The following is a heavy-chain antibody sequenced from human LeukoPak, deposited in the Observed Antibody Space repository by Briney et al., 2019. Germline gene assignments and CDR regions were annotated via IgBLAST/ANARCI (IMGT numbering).Heavy chain of an antibody. V-gene: IGHV4-4*07. Sequence: PSETLSLTCTVSGGSISSYYWSWIRQPAGKGLECIGRIYTSGSTNYNPSLKSRVTMSVDTSKNQSSLKLSSVTAADTAVYYCARGGGYGDYGYVDNWGQGTLVTVSS. CDR3: ARGGGYGDYGYVDN. J-gene: IGHJ4*02. D-gene: IGHD4-17*01. CDR2: IYTSGST. CDR1: GGSISSYY.